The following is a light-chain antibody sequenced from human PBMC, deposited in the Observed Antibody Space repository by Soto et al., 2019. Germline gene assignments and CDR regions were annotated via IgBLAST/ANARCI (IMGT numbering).Light chain of an antibody. CDR2: AAS. CDR3: QQSYSTPRT. V-gene: IGKV1-39*01. Sequence: DIQMTQSPSSLSASVGDRVTITCRASQSISSYLNWYQQKPGKAPKLLIYAASSLQSGVPSRFSGSGSGTDFTLTIISLQPEEFSTYYCQQSYSTPRTFGHGTKLEIK. CDR1: QSISSY. J-gene: IGKJ2*01.